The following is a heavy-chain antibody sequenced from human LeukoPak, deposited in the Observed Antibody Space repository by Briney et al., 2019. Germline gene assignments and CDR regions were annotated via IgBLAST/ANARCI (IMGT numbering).Heavy chain of an antibody. J-gene: IGHJ4*02. D-gene: IGHD3-10*01. CDR2: MNPNSGNT. V-gene: IGHV1-8*03. CDR3: ARGGGRFGELSPFDY. CDR1: GYTFTSYD. Sequence: ASVKVSCKASGYTFTSYDINWVRQATGQGLEWMGWMNPNSGNTGYAQKLQGRVTITRNTSISTAYMELSSLRSEDTAVYYCARGGGRFGELSPFDYWGQGTLVTVSS.